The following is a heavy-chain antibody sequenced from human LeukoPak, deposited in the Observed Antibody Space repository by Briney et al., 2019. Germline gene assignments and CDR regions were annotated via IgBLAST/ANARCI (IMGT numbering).Heavy chain of an antibody. CDR2: IYYSVSP. J-gene: IGHJ4*02. Sequence: LIPTWPVAGGFISNCRYYWGRIPQPPGKGLGGIGSIYYSVSPYYTLSLKSRVTIPVDTSKNQFSLKLSAVTAADTAVYYCARLEVDTAMVYAFDYWGQGTLVTVSA. D-gene: IGHD5-18*01. CDR1: GGFISNCRYY. V-gene: IGHV4-39*01. CDR3: ARLEVDTAMVYAFDY.